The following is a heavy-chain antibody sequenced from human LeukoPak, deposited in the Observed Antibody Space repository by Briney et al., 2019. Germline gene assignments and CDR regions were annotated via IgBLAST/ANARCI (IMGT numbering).Heavy chain of an antibody. J-gene: IGHJ5*02. D-gene: IGHD3-16*01. CDR1: GDSMSSHY. V-gene: IGHV4-4*07. CDR3: ARDWGRVGLRGFDP. CDR2: IHISGRS. Sequence: SETLSLTCPVSGDSMSSHYLSWIRHPAGKGLEWIGRIHISGRSNINPSLKSRLTMSVDTSKNHFSLKLVSVTAADTAVYYCARDWGRVGLRGFDPWGQGTLVTVSS.